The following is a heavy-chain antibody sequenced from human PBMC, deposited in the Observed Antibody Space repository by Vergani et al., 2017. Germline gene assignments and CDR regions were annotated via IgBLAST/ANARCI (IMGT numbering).Heavy chain of an antibody. Sequence: EVQLVESGGGLVQPGGSLRLSCAASGFTFSSYWMSWVRQAPGKGLEWVANIKQDGSEKYFVDSVEGRFTLSRDNAKNSLYLQMNSLRAEDTAVYYCARAVGYSSSSWGLLYYYYGMDVWGQGTTVTVSS. CDR1: GFTFSSYW. J-gene: IGHJ6*02. V-gene: IGHV3-7*01. CDR2: IKQDGSEK. CDR3: ARAVGYSSSSWGLLYYYYGMDV. D-gene: IGHD6-6*01.